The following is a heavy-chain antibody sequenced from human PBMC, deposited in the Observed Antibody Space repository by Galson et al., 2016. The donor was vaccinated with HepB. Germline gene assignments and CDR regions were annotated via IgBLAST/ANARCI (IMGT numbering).Heavy chain of an antibody. CDR3: ATGSYPHAFDI. J-gene: IGHJ3*02. CDR1: GGSISSYY. CDR2: IYYIGTT. Sequence: SETLSLTCTVSGGSISSYYWSWIRQPPGKGLQYIGYIYYIGTTKYNPSLTSRVTMSIDMSKSQFSLKLTSVTAADTAVYYWATGSYPHAFDIWGQGTMVTVSS. V-gene: IGHV4-59*01. D-gene: IGHD3-10*01.